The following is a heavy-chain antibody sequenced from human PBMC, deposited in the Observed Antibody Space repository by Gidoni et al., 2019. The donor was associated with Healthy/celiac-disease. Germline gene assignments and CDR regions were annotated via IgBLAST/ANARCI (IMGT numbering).Heavy chain of an antibody. CDR2: INHSGST. Sequence: IGEINHSGSTNYNPSLKSRVTISVDTSKNQFSLKLSSVTAADTAVYYCARRGGGEKSYGSGSYYKSGYFDYWGQGTLVTVSS. CDR3: ARRGGGEKSYGSGSYYKSGYFDY. J-gene: IGHJ4*02. D-gene: IGHD3-10*01. V-gene: IGHV4-34*01.